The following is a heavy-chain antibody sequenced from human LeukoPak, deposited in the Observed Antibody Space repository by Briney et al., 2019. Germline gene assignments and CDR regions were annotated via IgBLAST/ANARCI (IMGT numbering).Heavy chain of an antibody. V-gene: IGHV3-21*06. Sequence: GGSLRLSCAASVFNIKTYSMTWVRQAPGKGLEWVSTISSSGGYIYYADSVKGRFAISRDTAKNSLYLQMTSLRVEDTAVYNCARLRDTVTSASDYWGQGTLVTVSS. D-gene: IGHD4-17*01. J-gene: IGHJ4*02. CDR1: VFNIKTYS. CDR2: ISSSGGYI. CDR3: ARLRDTVTSASDY.